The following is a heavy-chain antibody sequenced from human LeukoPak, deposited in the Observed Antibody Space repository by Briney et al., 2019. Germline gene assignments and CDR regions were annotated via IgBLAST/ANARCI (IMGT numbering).Heavy chain of an antibody. CDR3: AKDFRIGYSAHFDY. V-gene: IGHV3-23*01. Sequence: GGSLRLSCVGSGFTFRSHAMSWVRQAPEKGLEFVSGIYENGGTTYYADYVKGRFSISRDNSKNTLYLQMDSLRGEDTAVYYCAKDFRIGYSAHFDYWGQGALVTVSS. CDR1: GFTFRSHA. CDR2: IYENGGTT. J-gene: IGHJ4*02. D-gene: IGHD2-21*01.